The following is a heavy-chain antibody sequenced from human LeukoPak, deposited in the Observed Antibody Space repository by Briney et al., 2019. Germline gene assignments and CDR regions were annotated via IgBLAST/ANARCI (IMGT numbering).Heavy chain of an antibody. V-gene: IGHV3-7*02. J-gene: IGHJ4*02. CDR3: VRGHRATVATLYYFDY. CDR1: GFSLCRYW. Sequence: PWGSLRLSCSASGFSLCRYWVSWVRQAPGKGLEWVAKIKQDGSEKYYVDSVKGRFTISRDNGKNSLYLQMNSLRDEDTAVYYCVRGHRATVATLYYFDYWGQGALVTVSS. CDR2: IKQDGSEK. D-gene: IGHD4-23*01.